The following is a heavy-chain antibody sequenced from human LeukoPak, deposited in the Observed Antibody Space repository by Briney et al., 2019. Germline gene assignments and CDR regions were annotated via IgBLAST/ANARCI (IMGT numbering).Heavy chain of an antibody. CDR2: MNPNSGNT. V-gene: IGHV1-8*01. J-gene: IGHJ4*02. CDR1: GYTFTSYD. D-gene: IGHD4-17*01. CDR3: ARGFSYGDYVDY. Sequence: ASVKVSCKTSGYTFTSYDINWVRQATGQGLEWMGWMNPNSGNTGYAQKFQGRVTMTRNTSISTAYMELSSLRSEDTAVYYCARGFSYGDYVDYWGQGTLVTVSS.